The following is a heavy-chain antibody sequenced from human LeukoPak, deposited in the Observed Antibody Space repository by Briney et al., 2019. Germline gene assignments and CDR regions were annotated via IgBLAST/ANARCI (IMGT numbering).Heavy chain of an antibody. V-gene: IGHV3-23*01. CDR1: GLTFSSYA. CDR2: ISGSGSST. Sequence: GGSLRLSCAASGLTFSSYAMSWVRQAPGKGLEWVSAISGSGSSTYYADSVKGRFTISRDNSKNTLYLQMNSLRAEDTAVYYCAKAGDYVSDYYYGMDVWGQGTTVTVSS. CDR3: AKAGDYVSDYYYGMDV. D-gene: IGHD4-17*01. J-gene: IGHJ6*02.